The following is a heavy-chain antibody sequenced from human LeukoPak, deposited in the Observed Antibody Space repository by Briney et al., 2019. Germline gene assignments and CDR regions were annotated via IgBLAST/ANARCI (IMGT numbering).Heavy chain of an antibody. CDR3: AKVLGIAAAGTVDY. CDR1: GFTFSRYA. D-gene: IGHD6-13*01. Sequence: GGSLRLSCAASGFTFSRYAMSWVRQAPGKGLEWVSAISGSGGSTYYADSVKGRFTISRDNSKNTLYLQMNSLRAEDTAVYYCAKVLGIAAAGTVDYWGQGTLVTVSS. V-gene: IGHV3-23*01. J-gene: IGHJ4*02. CDR2: ISGSGGST.